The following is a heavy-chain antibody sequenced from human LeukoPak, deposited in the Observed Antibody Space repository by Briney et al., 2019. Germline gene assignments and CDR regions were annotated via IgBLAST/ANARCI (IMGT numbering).Heavy chain of an antibody. CDR2: ISWDGEST. D-gene: IGHD6-6*01. CDR3: ARRPQSSAGRDYYYYMDV. Sequence: GGSLRLSCAASGFIFEDYAMHWVRQTPGKGLEWVSLISWDGESTYYADSVKGRFTISRDNAKNSLDLQMNSLRAEDTAVYYCARRPQSSAGRDYYYYMDVWGKGTTVTVSS. J-gene: IGHJ6*03. V-gene: IGHV3-43D*03. CDR1: GFIFEDYA.